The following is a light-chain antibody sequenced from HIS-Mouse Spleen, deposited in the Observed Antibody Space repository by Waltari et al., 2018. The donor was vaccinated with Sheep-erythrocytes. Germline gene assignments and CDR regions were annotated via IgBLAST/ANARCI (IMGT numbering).Light chain of an antibody. Sequence: QSALTQPASVSGSPGQSITISCTGTSSDVGGYNYVSWYQQHPGKAPKLMIYGVSNRRSGVAIRFSGSKSGHTCSLIISGLQTEDEADYYCRSYTSSSTQVFGGGTKLTVL. CDR1: SSDVGGYNY. J-gene: IGLJ2*01. CDR3: RSYTSSSTQV. CDR2: GVS. V-gene: IGLV2-14*01.